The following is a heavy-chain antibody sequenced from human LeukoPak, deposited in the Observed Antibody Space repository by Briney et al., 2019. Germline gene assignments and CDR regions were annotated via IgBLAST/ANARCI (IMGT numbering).Heavy chain of an antibody. Sequence: GGSLRLSCAASGFTFSSYSMNWVRQAPGKGLEWFSSISSSSSYIYYADSVKGRFTISRDNAKNSLYLQMNSLRAEDTAVYYCAREYYYDSSGYSRSGYYYYMDVWGKGTTVTVSS. CDR3: AREYYYDSSGYSRSGYYYYMDV. D-gene: IGHD3-22*01. J-gene: IGHJ6*03. CDR1: GFTFSSYS. V-gene: IGHV3-21*01. CDR2: ISSSSSYI.